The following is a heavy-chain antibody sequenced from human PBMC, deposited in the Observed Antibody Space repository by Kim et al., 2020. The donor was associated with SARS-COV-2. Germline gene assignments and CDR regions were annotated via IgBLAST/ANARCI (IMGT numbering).Heavy chain of an antibody. CDR2: INPNSGGA. CDR1: GYTFTGYY. J-gene: IGHJ4*02. Sequence: ASVKVSCKASGYTFTGYYMHWLRQAPGQGLEWMGWINPNSGGANYAQKFQGWVTMTRDTTISTAYMELSRLTSDDTAVYYCASGARAGADWDYFDYWGQGTLVTVSS. D-gene: IGHD1-26*01. CDR3: ASGARAGADWDYFDY. V-gene: IGHV1-2*04.